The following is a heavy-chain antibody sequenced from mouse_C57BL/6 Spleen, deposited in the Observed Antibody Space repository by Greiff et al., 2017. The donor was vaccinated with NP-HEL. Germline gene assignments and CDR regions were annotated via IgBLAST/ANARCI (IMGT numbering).Heavy chain of an antibody. V-gene: IGHV5-17*01. CDR3: ARRDYYGSSYYFDY. J-gene: IGHJ2*01. D-gene: IGHD1-1*01. CDR2: ISSGSSTI. CDR1: GFTFSDYG. Sequence: EVKLMESGGGLVKPGGSLKLSCAASGFTFSDYGMHWVRQAPEKGLEWVAYISSGSSTIYYADTVKGRFTISRDNAKNTLFLQMTSLRSEDTAMYYCARRDYYGSSYYFDYWGQGTTLTVSS.